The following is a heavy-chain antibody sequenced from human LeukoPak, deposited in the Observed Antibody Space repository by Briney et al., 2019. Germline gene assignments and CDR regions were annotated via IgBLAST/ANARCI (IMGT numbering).Heavy chain of an antibody. CDR2: FDPEDGET. Sequence: ASVKVSCKVSGYTLTELSMHWVRQAPGKGLEWMGGFDPEDGETIYAQKFQGRVTMTEDTSTDTAYMELSSLRSEDTAVYYCATAQTSGYSGYDRLFDYWGQGTLVTVSS. D-gene: IGHD5-12*01. CDR3: ATAQTSGYSGYDRLFDY. J-gene: IGHJ4*02. V-gene: IGHV1-24*01. CDR1: GYTLTELS.